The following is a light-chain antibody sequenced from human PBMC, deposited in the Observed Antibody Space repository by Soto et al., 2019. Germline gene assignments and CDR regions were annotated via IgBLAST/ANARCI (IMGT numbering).Light chain of an antibody. CDR2: AVS. CDR3: QQLNHYPYT. CDR1: QGISSY. Sequence: DIQLTQSPSFLSASVGDRVTITCRASQGISSYLAWYQQTAGKAPRLLIYAVSTLQSGVPSRFRGSGSGTEFTLTISGLHPDDFATDYCQQLNHYPYTFGQGTKLEI. V-gene: IGKV1-9*01. J-gene: IGKJ2*01.